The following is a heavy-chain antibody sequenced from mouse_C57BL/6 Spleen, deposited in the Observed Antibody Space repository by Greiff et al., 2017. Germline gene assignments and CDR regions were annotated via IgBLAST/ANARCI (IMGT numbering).Heavy chain of an antibody. CDR3: AREVYYGSSPFAY. V-gene: IGHV5-4*01. CDR2: ISDGGSYT. Sequence: EVQGVESGGGLVKPGGSLKLSCAASGFTFSSYAMSWVRQTPEKRLEWVATISDGGSYTYYPDNVKGRFTITRDNAKYNLYLQMRHLKSEDTAMYYCAREVYYGSSPFAYWGQGTLVTVSA. J-gene: IGHJ3*01. CDR1: GFTFSSYA. D-gene: IGHD1-1*01.